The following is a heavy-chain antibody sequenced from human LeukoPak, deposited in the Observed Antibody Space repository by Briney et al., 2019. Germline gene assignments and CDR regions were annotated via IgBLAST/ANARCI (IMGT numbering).Heavy chain of an antibody. V-gene: IGHV4-61*01. CDR3: ARDSRGYYDSSGYFDH. J-gene: IGHJ4*02. Sequence: PSETLSLTCTVSGDSVSSDSYYWSWIRQPPGKGLEWIGYIYYSGITKQNPSLKSRVTLSVDTSKNQLYLKLNSVTAADTAVYYCARDSRGYYDSSGYFDHWGQGTLVTVSS. CDR2: IYYSGIT. CDR1: GDSVSSDSYY. D-gene: IGHD3-22*01.